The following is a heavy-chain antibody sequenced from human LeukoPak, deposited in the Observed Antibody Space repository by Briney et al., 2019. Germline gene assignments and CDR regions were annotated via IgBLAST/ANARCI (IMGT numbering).Heavy chain of an antibody. J-gene: IGHJ2*01. Sequence: SETLSLTCTVSGGSISSYYWSWIRQPPGKGLEWIGYIYYSGSTNYNPSLKSRVTISVDTSKNQFSLKLSSVTAADTAVYYCARHDILHRWYFDLWGRGTLVTVSS. CDR2: IYYSGST. CDR1: GGSISSYY. CDR3: ARHDILHRWYFDL. V-gene: IGHV4-59*08. D-gene: IGHD3-9*01.